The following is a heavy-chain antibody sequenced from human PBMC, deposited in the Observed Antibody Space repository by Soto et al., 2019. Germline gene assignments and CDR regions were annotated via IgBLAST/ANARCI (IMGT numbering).Heavy chain of an antibody. V-gene: IGHV4-31*03. D-gene: IGHD3-10*01. CDR1: GGSISSGGYS. CDR3: ARDSYGITMVRGVEGAMDV. CDR2: IYYSGST. J-gene: IGHJ6*02. Sequence: SQTLSLTCTVSGGSISSGGYSWSLILQHPGKGLEWIGYIYYSGSTYYNPSLKSRVTISVDTSKNQFSLKLRSVTAADTAVSYCARDSYGITMVRGVEGAMDVWRQGTTVTVSS.